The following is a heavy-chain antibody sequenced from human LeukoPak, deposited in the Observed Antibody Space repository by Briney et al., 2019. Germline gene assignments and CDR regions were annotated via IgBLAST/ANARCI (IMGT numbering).Heavy chain of an antibody. CDR3: ARAGITMVRGVIQRLVYYYYYRDG. CDR1: RYTFSPYG. D-gene: IGHD3-10*01. CDR2: INPISGGA. Sequence: APVKVSCKASRYTFSPYGISWVRQAPGQGLEWMGWINPISGGANYTQKFQGRVTITRDTHITTAYMEQSRLRSDDTAVYYCARAGITMVRGVIQRLVYYYYYRDGRGKG. J-gene: IGHJ6*03. V-gene: IGHV1-2*02.